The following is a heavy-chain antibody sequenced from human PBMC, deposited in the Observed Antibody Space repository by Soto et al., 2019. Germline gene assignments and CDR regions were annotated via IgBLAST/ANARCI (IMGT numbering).Heavy chain of an antibody. CDR2: IIDSGDST. Sequence: EVQLLESGGGLVQPGGSLRLSCAASGFTFSSCAMGWVCQAPGKGLEWVSDIIDSGDSTYYADSVKGRFTIPSDNSNSTLYLQMNSLRAEDTALYECAEGRSYYHYYSVDGWGQGTTVA. CDR3: AEGRSYYHYYSVDG. J-gene: IGHJ6*02. V-gene: IGHV3-23*01. CDR1: GFTFSSCA.